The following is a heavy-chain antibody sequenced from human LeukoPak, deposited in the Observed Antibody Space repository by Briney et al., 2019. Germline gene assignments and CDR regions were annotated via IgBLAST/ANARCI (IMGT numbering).Heavy chain of an antibody. J-gene: IGHJ4*02. V-gene: IGHV1-2*02. D-gene: IGHD6-19*01. CDR2: INPNSGGT. CDR1: GYTFTGYY. Sequence: ASVKVSCKASGYTFTGYYMHWVRQAPGQGLEWMGWINPNSGGTNYAQKFQGRVTMTRDTSISTAYMELNSLRAEDTAVYYCARDLRHSSTDYWGQGTLVTVSS. CDR3: ARDLRHSSTDY.